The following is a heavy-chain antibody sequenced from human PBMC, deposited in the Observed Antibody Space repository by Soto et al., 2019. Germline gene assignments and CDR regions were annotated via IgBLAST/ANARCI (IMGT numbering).Heavy chain of an antibody. V-gene: IGHV4-39*01. J-gene: IGHJ4*02. Sequence: ETPSPNCSVSGHSVTTNGYYQGWIRQPPGKGLQWIGNVYSTGSTFSHPSLTSRVFISVDTSKNKFSLRLTSVTAADTAVYYCARSHYTYGLLIDYWGPGIMVTVS. CDR2: VYSTGST. D-gene: IGHD2-8*01. CDR1: GHSVTTNGYY. CDR3: ARSHYTYGLLIDY.